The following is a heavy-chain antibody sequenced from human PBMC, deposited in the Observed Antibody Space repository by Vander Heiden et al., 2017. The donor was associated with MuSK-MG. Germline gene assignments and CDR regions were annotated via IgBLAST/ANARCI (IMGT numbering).Heavy chain of an antibody. CDR3: ARGDGYWRGRRCSNYYFDL. V-gene: IGHV1-69*01. D-gene: IGHD2-15*01. Sequence: QVQLVQSGAEVKKPGSSVKVSCKASGGTFSSYSFSWVRQAPGQGLEWMGDIIPIFGSSQYAQNFQGRRTITADESTSTAYMELRSLRSEEKAIYFCARGDGYWRGRRCSNYYFDLWVRG. CDR2: IIPIFGSS. J-gene: IGHJ2*01. CDR1: GGTFSSYS.